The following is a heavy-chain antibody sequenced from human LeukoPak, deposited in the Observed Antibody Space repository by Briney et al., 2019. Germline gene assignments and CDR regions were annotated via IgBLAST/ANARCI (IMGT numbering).Heavy chain of an antibody. Sequence: PGGSLRLSCAASGFTFNSYAMSWVRQAPGKGLEWVSGISGTGGSTYYADSVKGRFTISRDNSESTLYLQMNSLRAEDTAVYYCASSGSYRFDYWGQGTLVTVSS. CDR1: GFTFNSYA. V-gene: IGHV3-23*01. D-gene: IGHD1-26*01. J-gene: IGHJ4*02. CDR3: ASSGSYRFDY. CDR2: ISGTGGST.